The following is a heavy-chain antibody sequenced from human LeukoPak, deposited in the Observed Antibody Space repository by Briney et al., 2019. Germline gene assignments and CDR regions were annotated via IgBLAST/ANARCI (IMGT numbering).Heavy chain of an antibody. D-gene: IGHD3-3*01. CDR1: GYTFTSYY. J-gene: IGHJ4*02. Sequence: ASVKVSCKASGYTFTSYYMHWVRQAPGQGLEWMGIINPSGGSTSYAQKFQGRVTITADKSTSTAYMELSSLRSEDTAVYYCARALYDFWSGSARDGFDYWGQGTLVTVSS. CDR2: INPSGGST. V-gene: IGHV1-46*01. CDR3: ARALYDFWSGSARDGFDY.